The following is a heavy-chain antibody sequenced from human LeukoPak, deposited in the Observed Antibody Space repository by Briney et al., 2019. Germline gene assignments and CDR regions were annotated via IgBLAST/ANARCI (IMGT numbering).Heavy chain of an antibody. V-gene: IGHV4-39*07. CDR1: GGSISSSSYY. CDR3: ARSIRLNWYFDL. Sequence: SETLSLTCTVSGGSISSSSYYWGWIRQPPGKGLEWIGSIYYSGSTYYNPSLKSRVTISVDTSKNQFSLKLSSVTAADTAVYYCARSIRLNWYFDLWGRGTLVTVSS. D-gene: IGHD6-6*01. J-gene: IGHJ2*01. CDR2: IYYSGST.